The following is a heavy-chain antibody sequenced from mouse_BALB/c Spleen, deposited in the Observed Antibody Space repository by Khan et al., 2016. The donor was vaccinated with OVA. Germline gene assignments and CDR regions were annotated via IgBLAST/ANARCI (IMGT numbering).Heavy chain of an antibody. CDR1: GYTFVNYW. J-gene: IGHJ2*01. V-gene: IGHV1-7*01. Sequence: QVQLKESGAELAKPGASVKMSCKASGYTFVNYWIFWVRQRPGQGLEWIGYINPSIGYTENNQNFKDKATLTADKSYSTAYMQLNSLTSEDSAGYYCARRGLRWDFDYWGQGTTLTVSS. CDR3: ARRGLRWDFDY. CDR2: INPSIGYT. D-gene: IGHD1-1*01.